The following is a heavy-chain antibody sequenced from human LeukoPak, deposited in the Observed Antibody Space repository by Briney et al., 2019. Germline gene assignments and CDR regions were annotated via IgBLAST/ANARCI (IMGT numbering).Heavy chain of an antibody. CDR1: GFTFSSYW. J-gene: IGHJ4*02. CDR2: IKQDGSEK. Sequence: GGSLRLSCAASGFTFSSYWMSWVRQAPGKGLEWVANIKQDGSEKYYVDSVKGRFTISRDNAKNSLYLQMNSLRAEDTAVYYCARGSWDILTGYYYDYWGQGTLVTVSS. CDR3: ARGSWDILTGYYYDY. V-gene: IGHV3-7*01. D-gene: IGHD3-9*01.